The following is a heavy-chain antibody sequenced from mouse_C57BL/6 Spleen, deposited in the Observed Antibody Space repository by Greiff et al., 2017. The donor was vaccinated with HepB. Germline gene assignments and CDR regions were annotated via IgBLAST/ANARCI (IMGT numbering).Heavy chain of an antibody. V-gene: IGHV1-53*01. CDR2: INPSNGGT. J-gene: IGHJ4*01. Sequence: QVQLQQPGTELVKPGASVKLSCKASGYTFTSYWMHWVKQRPGQGLEWIGNINPSNGGTNYNEKFKSKATLTVDKSSSTAYMQLSSLKSEDSAVYYCERWGSTMVTSYAMDYWGQGTSVTVSS. CDR3: ERWGSTMVTSYAMDY. D-gene: IGHD2-2*01. CDR1: GYTFTSYW.